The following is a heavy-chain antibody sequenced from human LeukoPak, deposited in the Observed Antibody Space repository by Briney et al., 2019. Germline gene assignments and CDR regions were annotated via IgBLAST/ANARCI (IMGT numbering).Heavy chain of an antibody. J-gene: IGHJ5*02. Sequence: GGSLRLSCAASGFTFSSYGMHWVRQAPGKGLEWVAFIHYDGTNEYYADSVKGRFTISRDNFKNTLSLQMNGLRVEDTALYYCLNSGFDPWGQGSLVTVSS. V-gene: IGHV3-30*02. CDR2: IHYDGTNE. CDR1: GFTFSSYG. D-gene: IGHD3-10*01. CDR3: LNSGFDP.